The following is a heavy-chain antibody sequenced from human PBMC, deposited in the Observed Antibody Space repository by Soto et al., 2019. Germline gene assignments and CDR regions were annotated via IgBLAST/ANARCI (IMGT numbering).Heavy chain of an antibody. V-gene: IGHV3-11*05. Sequence: QVQLVESGGRLVKPGGSLRLSCAASGFTFSDYYMSWIRQAPGKGLEWVSYISSSNSYTNYADSVKGRFTISRDNAKNSLYLQMNSLRAEDTAVYYCARVHSSSWYYFDYWGQGTLVTVSS. J-gene: IGHJ4*02. CDR1: GFTFSDYY. D-gene: IGHD6-13*01. CDR2: ISSSNSYT. CDR3: ARVHSSSWYYFDY.